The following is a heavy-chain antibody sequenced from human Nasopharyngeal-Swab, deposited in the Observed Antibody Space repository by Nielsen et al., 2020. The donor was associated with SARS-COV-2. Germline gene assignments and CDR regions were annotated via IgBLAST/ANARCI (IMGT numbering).Heavy chain of an antibody. CDR3: ARAEPPNYSSGWWGFPFDC. D-gene: IGHD6-19*01. Sequence: WVRQAPGQRLEWMGWINAGNGNTKYSQKFQGRVTITRDTSASTAYMELSSLRSEDTAVYYCARAEPPNYSSGWWGFPFDCWGQGTLVTVSS. CDR2: INAGNGNT. V-gene: IGHV1-3*01. J-gene: IGHJ4*02.